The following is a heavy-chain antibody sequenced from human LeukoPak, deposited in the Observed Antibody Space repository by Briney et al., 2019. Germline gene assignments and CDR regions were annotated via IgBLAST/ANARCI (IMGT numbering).Heavy chain of an antibody. Sequence: PSETLSLICTVSGGSISGYYWNWIRQPPGKGLEWIGHIYYSGSSSYNPSLSSRVTISVDTSKNQFSLRLSSVTAADTAMYYCAGRLSYSYAIDYWGRGTLVTVSS. J-gene: IGHJ4*02. V-gene: IGHV4-59*01. CDR2: IYYSGSS. CDR3: AGRLSYSYAIDY. D-gene: IGHD5-18*01. CDR1: GGSISGYY.